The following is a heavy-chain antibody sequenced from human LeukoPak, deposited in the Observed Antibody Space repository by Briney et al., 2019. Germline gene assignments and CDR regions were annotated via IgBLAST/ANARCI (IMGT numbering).Heavy chain of an antibody. CDR3: AKAYGTNGYYQLPIDF. CDR2: IKQDGSQK. J-gene: IGHJ4*02. V-gene: IGHV3-7*03. CDR1: GFTFSSYW. Sequence: GGSLRLSCVTSGFTFSSYWMNWVRQAPGKGLQYVANIKQDGSQKFYVDSMKGRFTISRDNSENTLYLQMNNLRAEDTAIYYCAKAYGTNGYYQLPIDFWGQGTLVTVSS. D-gene: IGHD3-22*01.